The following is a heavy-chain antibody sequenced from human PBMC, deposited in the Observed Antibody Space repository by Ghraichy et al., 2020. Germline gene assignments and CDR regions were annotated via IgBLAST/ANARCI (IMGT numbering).Heavy chain of an antibody. D-gene: IGHD7-27*01. CDR2: IYYSGST. CDR1: GGSISSYY. Sequence: SETLSLTCTVSGGSISSYYWSWIRQPPGKGLEWIGYIYYSGSTNYNPSLKIRVTISVDTSKNQFSLKLSSVTAADTAVYYCATSMGLGNQRVYWGQGTLVTVAS. V-gene: IGHV4-59*01. J-gene: IGHJ4*02. CDR3: ATSMGLGNQRVY.